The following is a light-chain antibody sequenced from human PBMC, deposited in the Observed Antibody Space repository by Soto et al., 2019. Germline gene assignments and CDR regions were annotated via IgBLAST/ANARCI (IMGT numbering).Light chain of an antibody. CDR1: SSDVGSYNL. CDR3: CSYAGSSTFEV. CDR2: EGS. Sequence: QSALTQPASVSGSPGQSITISCTGTSSDVGSYNLVSWYQQHPGKAPKLMIYEGSKRPSGVSNRFSGSKSGNTASLTISGLQSEDEADYYCCSYAGSSTFEVFGTGTKRTVL. J-gene: IGLJ1*01. V-gene: IGLV2-23*03.